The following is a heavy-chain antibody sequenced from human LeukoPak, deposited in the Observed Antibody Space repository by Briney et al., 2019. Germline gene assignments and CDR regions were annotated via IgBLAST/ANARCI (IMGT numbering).Heavy chain of an antibody. Sequence: ASVKVSCKASGYTFTSYGISWVRQAPGQGLEWVGWISAYNGNTNYAQKLQGRVTMTTDTSTSTAYMELRSLRSDDTAVYYCARGAPYYDFWSGYPPYYYGMDVWGQGTTVTVSS. CDR3: ARGAPYYDFWSGYPPYYYGMDV. D-gene: IGHD3-3*01. CDR1: GYTFTSYG. CDR2: ISAYNGNT. J-gene: IGHJ6*02. V-gene: IGHV1-18*01.